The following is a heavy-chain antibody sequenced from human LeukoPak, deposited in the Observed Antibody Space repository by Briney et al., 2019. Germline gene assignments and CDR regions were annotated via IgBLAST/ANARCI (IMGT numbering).Heavy chain of an antibody. V-gene: IGHV1-2*02. CDR3: ARDGGYTYWGDIVATIDLIPRNYYYYYYMDV. CDR1: GYTFTGYY. J-gene: IGHJ6*03. Sequence: ASVKVSCKASGYTFTGYYMHWVRQAPGQGLEWMGWINPNSGGTNYAQKFQGRVTITRDTSISTAYMELRSLRSDDTAVYYCARDGGYTYWGDIVATIDLIPRNYYYYYYMDVWGKGTTVTVSS. D-gene: IGHD5-12*01. CDR2: INPNSGGT.